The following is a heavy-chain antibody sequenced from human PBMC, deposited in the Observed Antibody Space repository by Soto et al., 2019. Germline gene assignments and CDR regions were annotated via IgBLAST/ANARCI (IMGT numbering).Heavy chain of an antibody. D-gene: IGHD2-21*02. V-gene: IGHV5-10-1*01. CDR3: ARRRYCGGDCYPHWYFDL. Sequence: GESLKISCKGSGYSFTSYWISWVRQMPGKGLEWMGRIDPSDSYTNYSPSFQGHVTISADKSISTAYLQWSSLKASDTAMYYCARRRYCGGDCYPHWYFDLRGRGTLVTVSS. CDR1: GYSFTSYW. CDR2: IDPSDSYT. J-gene: IGHJ2*01.